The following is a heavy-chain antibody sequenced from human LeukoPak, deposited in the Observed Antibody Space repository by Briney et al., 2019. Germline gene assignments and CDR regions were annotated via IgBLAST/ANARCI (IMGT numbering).Heavy chain of an antibody. CDR2: IYYSGST. CDR1: GGSISSYY. D-gene: IGHD3-16*01. J-gene: IGHJ6*03. V-gene: IGHV4-59*01. Sequence: PSETLSLTCTVSGGSISSYYWSWIRQPPGKGLEYIGYIYYSGSTNYNPSLKSRLTISVDTSKNQFSLKLSSVTAADTAVYYCARETSQKGAHYMDVWGKGTTVTISS. CDR3: ARETSQKGAHYMDV.